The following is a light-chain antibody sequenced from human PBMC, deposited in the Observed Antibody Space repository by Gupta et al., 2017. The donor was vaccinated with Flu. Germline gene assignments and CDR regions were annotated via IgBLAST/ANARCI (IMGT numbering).Light chain of an antibody. Sequence: RDPGKAPKVMIDEPSKRPSGASNRFSRSKSGNTASLTISGLQAEDEADYYCSGYTSSSTLKVFGGGTKLTVL. CDR2: EPS. V-gene: IGLV2-14*02. CDR3: SGYTSSSTLKV. J-gene: IGLJ2*01.